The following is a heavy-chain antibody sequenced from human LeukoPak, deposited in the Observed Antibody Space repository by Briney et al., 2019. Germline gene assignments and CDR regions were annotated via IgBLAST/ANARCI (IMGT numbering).Heavy chain of an antibody. V-gene: IGHV3-74*01. J-gene: IGHJ5*02. D-gene: IGHD3-10*01. CDR1: GFTLNSYW. Sequence: GGSLRLSCAAPGFTLNSYWMHWVRQAPGKGLVWVSRINSDGSSTSYADSVKGRFTISRDNAKNTLYLQMNSLRAEDTAVYYCAREGQQPRGVRWFDPWGQGTLVTVSS. CDR3: AREGQQPRGVRWFDP. CDR2: INSDGSST.